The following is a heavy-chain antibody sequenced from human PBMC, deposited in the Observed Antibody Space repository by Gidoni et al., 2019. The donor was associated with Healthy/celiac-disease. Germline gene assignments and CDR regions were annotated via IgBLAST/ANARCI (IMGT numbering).Heavy chain of an antibody. D-gene: IGHD2-15*01. CDR1: GYTFTSYD. J-gene: IGHJ4*02. V-gene: IGHV1-8*01. CDR2: MNPNSGNT. CDR3: ARGAPYCSGGSCYFGY. Sequence: QLVQSGAEVKKPGALVKVSCRASGYTFTSYDINWVRQATGQGLEWMGWMNPNSGNTGYAQKFQGRVTMTRNTSISTAYMELSSLRSEDTAVYYCARGAPYCSGGSCYFGYWGQGTLVTVSS.